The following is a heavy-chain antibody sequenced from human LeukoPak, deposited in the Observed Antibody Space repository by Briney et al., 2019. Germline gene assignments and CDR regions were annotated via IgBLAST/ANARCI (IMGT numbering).Heavy chain of an antibody. V-gene: IGHV3-30*02. CDR1: GYSFTSYW. J-gene: IGHJ4*02. CDR3: AKDRYSGYDPYYFDY. CDR2: IRYDGSNK. Sequence: GESLKISCKGSGYSFTSYWIGWVRQAPGKGLEWVAFIRYDGSNKYYADSVKGRFTISRDNSKNTLYLQMNSLRAEDTAVYYCAKDRYSGYDPYYFDYWGQGTLVTVSS. D-gene: IGHD5-12*01.